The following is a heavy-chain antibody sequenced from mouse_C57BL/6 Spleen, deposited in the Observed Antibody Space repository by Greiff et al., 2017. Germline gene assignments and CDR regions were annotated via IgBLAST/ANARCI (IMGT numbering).Heavy chain of an antibody. CDR1: GYTFTDYY. D-gene: IGHD1-1*02. J-gene: IGHJ2*01. CDR2: INPNNGGT. V-gene: IGHV1-26*01. CDR3: AVITIDY. Sequence: EVQLQQSGPELVKPGASVKISCKASGYTFTDYYMNWVKQSHGKSLEWIGDINPNNGGTSYNQKFKGKATLTVDKSSSTAYMELRRLTSEDSAVYYCAVITIDYWGPGTTLTVSS.